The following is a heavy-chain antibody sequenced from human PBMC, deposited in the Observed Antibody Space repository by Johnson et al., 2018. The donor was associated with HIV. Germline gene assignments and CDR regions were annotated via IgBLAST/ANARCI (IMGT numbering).Heavy chain of an antibody. CDR1: GFTFSSYA. CDR2: IWDDGSNK. Sequence: QVQLVESGGGVVQPGRSLRLSCAASGFTFSSYAMHWVRQAPGRGLEWVAVIWDDGSNKYYADSVKGRFTISRDISKNTLYLQMNSLGAEATAGYSCARDRPRITVCGLVRRWRKLRHGDDAFDIWGQGTMVTVSS. CDR3: ARDRPRITVCGLVRRWRKLRHGDDAFDI. V-gene: IGHV3-33*08. D-gene: IGHD3-9*01. J-gene: IGHJ3*02.